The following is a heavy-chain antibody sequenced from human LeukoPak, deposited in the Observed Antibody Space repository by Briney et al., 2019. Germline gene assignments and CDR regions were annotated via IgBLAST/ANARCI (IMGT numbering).Heavy chain of an antibody. CDR2: ISYDGSNK. J-gene: IGHJ4*02. Sequence: GGSLRLSCAASGSTFSSYAMHWVRQAPGKGLEWVAVISYDGSNKYYADSVKGRFTISRDNSKNTLYLQMNSLRAEDTAVYYCARVEYSGSYFDYWGQGTLVTVSS. CDR3: ARVEYSGSYFDY. V-gene: IGHV3-30*01. CDR1: GSTFSSYA. D-gene: IGHD1-26*01.